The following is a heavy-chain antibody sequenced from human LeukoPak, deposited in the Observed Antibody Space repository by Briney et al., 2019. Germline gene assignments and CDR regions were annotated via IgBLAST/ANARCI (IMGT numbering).Heavy chain of an antibody. CDR2: ISSSSSYI. Sequence: GGSLRLSCAASGFTFSSYSMNWVRQAPGKGLEWVSSISSSSSYIYYADSVKGRFTISRDNAKNSLYLQMNSLRAEDTAVYYCARDILGYCSSTSCYVDGMDAWGKGTTVTVSS. J-gene: IGHJ6*04. CDR3: ARDILGYCSSTSCYVDGMDA. CDR1: GFTFSSYS. V-gene: IGHV3-21*01. D-gene: IGHD2-2*01.